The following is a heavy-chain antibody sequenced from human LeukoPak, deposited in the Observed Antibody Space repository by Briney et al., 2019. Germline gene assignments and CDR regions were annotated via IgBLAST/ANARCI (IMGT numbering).Heavy chain of an antibody. CDR1: GFTFSTYA. CDR2: ISDSGGNT. D-gene: IGHD1-26*01. J-gene: IGHJ6*02. V-gene: IGHV3-23*01. CDR3: ARDLQLVGATGYYYGMDV. Sequence: GGSLRLSCAASGFTFSTYAMDWVRQAPGKGLEWVAGISDSGGNTYYADSVGGRFTISRDNSKNTLYLQMNSLRAEDTAVYYCARDLQLVGATGYYYGMDVWGQGTTVTVSS.